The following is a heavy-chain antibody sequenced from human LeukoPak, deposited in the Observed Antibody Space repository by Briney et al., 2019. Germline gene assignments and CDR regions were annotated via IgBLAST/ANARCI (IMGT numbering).Heavy chain of an antibody. V-gene: IGHV1-69*05. CDR3: ARDSRLVIGAFDI. D-gene: IGHD3-9*01. CDR1: GGTLSSYA. Sequence: SVKVSCKASGGTLSSYAISWVRQAPGQGLEWMGRIIPIFGTANYAQKFQGRVTITTDESTSTAYMELSSLRPEDTAVYYCARDSRLVIGAFDIWGQGTMVTVSS. J-gene: IGHJ3*02. CDR2: IIPIFGTA.